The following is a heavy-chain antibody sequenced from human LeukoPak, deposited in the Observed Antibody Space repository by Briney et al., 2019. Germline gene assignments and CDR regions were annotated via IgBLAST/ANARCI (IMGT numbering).Heavy chain of an antibody. CDR3: ARQAERFGAYYMDV. Sequence: SETLSLTCAVYGGSFSGYYWSWIRQPPGKGLEWIGEINHSGSTNYNPSLKSRVTISVDTSKNQFSLKLSSVTAADTAVYYCARQAERFGAYYMDVWGKGTTVTVSS. J-gene: IGHJ6*03. V-gene: IGHV4-34*01. CDR2: INHSGST. D-gene: IGHD5-24*01. CDR1: GGSFSGYY.